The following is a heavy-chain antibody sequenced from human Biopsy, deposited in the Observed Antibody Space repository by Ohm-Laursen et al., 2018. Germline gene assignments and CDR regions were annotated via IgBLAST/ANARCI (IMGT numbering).Heavy chain of an antibody. CDR2: IRNT. V-gene: IGHV4-39*01. D-gene: IGHD4/OR15-4a*01. Sequence: SQTLSLTCSVSGDSISSSTYYWGWIRQPPGKGLEWIGTIRNTYFHTSLMRRVTMSVDTSKNQFSLKVTSDTAADTGVYYCAQTRNDYGGFYFDYWGRGTLVTVSS. CDR3: AQTRNDYGGFYFDY. CDR1: GDSISSSTYY. J-gene: IGHJ4*02.